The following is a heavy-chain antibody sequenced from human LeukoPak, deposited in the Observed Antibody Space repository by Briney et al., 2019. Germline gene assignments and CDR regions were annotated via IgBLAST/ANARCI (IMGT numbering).Heavy chain of an antibody. CDR1: GFTFSSYG. J-gene: IGHJ4*02. Sequence: GGSLRLSCAASGFTFSSYGMHWVRQAPGKGLEWVAVIWYDGSNKYYADSVKGRFTISRDNFKNTLYLQMNSLRAEDTAVYYCARDMGQDSGSYYVSPFDYWGQGTLVTVSS. CDR3: ARDMGQDSGSYYVSPFDY. D-gene: IGHD1-26*01. CDR2: IWYDGSNK. V-gene: IGHV3-33*01.